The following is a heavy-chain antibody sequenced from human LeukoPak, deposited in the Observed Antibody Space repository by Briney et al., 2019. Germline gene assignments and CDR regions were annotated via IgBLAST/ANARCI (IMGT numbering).Heavy chain of an antibody. D-gene: IGHD3-3*01. V-gene: IGHV3-74*01. J-gene: IGHJ4*02. CDR1: GFTLSSHW. CDR2: LDRDGSSI. Sequence: GGSLRLSCAVSGFTLSSHWMDWVRQATGKGGEWVSRLDRDGSSISYADSVKGRFTISRDDAKNTLYLQMNSLRAEDTAVYYCARETILGIGLSDWGQGTLVTVSS. CDR3: ARETILGIGLSD.